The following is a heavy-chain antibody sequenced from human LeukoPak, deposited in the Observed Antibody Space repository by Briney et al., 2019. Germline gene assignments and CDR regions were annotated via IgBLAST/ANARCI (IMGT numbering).Heavy chain of an antibody. CDR1: GFTFSSYA. V-gene: IGHV3-23*01. CDR2: ISNGGGST. CDR3: AKDRWGSGGSGGGDY. J-gene: IGHJ4*02. D-gene: IGHD2-15*01. Sequence: GGSLRLSCAASGFTFSSYAMTWVHQAPGKGLEWVSTISNGGGSTYYADSVKGRFTISRDNSKNTVYLQMSSLRAEDTAVYYCAKDRWGSGGSGGGDYWGQGTLVTVSS.